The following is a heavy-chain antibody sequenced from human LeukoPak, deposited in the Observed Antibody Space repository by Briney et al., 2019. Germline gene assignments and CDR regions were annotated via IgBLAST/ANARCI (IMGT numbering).Heavy chain of an antibody. Sequence: PGGSLRLSCAASGFTFSNYGMHWVRQAPGKGLEWVAFISNDGSNTYYADSMKGRFTISRDNSKSTLYLQINNLRTEDTAIYFYARESYYDTNTQDFWGQGTLVTVSS. D-gene: IGHD3-22*01. V-gene: IGHV3-30*03. J-gene: IGHJ4*02. CDR1: GFTFSNYG. CDR3: ARESYYDTNTQDF. CDR2: ISNDGSNT.